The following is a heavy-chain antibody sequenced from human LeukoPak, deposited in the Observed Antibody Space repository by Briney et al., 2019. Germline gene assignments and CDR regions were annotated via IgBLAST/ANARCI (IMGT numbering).Heavy chain of an antibody. J-gene: IGHJ4*02. CDR3: AREIRDNWNDGYDY. V-gene: IGHV3-48*03. CDR2: ISSGASVI. Sequence: PTGGSLRLSCAASGFTFSSYEMSWVRLAPGKGLEWVSYISSGASVIKYADSVKGRFTVSRDNARNSLYPQMNSLRAEDAAVYYCAREIRDNWNDGYDYWGQGTLVTVSS. CDR1: GFTFSSYE. D-gene: IGHD1-1*01.